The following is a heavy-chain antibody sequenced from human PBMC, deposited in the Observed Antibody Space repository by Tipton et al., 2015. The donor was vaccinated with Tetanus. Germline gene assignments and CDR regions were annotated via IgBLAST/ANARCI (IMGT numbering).Heavy chain of an antibody. V-gene: IGHV4-39*07. Sequence: TLSLTCTVSGVSISSNSYYWGWIRQPPGKGLEWIGTVYSSGSTYYNPSLKSRVTISVDTSRNQFSLRLKSVTPADTAMYYCARDHRLSASYAGWFDPWGQGTLVTVSS. J-gene: IGHJ5*02. CDR2: VYSSGST. D-gene: IGHD2-8*01. CDR3: ARDHRLSASYAGWFDP. CDR1: GVSISSNSYY.